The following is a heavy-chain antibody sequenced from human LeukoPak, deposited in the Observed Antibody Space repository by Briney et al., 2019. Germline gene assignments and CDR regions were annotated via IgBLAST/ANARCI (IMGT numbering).Heavy chain of an antibody. V-gene: IGHV6-1*01. D-gene: IGHD6-19*01. CDR3: ARARPSYRGSGWFLDY. CDR1: GDSVSSNSAA. CDR2: TYYRSKWYN. Sequence: SHTLSLTCAISGDSVSSNSAAWHWIRQSPSRGLECLGRTYYRSKWYNDYAVSVKSRITINPDTSKNQFSLQLNSVTPEDTAVYYCARARPSYRGSGWFLDYWGQGTLVTVSS. J-gene: IGHJ4*02.